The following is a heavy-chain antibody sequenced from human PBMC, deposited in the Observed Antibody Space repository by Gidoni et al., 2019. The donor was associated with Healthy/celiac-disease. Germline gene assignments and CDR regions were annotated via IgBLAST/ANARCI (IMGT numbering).Heavy chain of an antibody. Sequence: QVQLVESGGGVVQPGRSLRLSCAASGFTFSSYGMHWVRQAPGKGLEWVAVIWYDGSNKYYADSVKGRFTISRDNSKNTLYLQMNSLRAEDTAVYYCARDRAGLGFDYWGQGTLVTVSS. CDR2: IWYDGSNK. V-gene: IGHV3-33*01. J-gene: IGHJ4*02. CDR1: GFTFSSYG. D-gene: IGHD3-9*01. CDR3: ARDRAGLGFDY.